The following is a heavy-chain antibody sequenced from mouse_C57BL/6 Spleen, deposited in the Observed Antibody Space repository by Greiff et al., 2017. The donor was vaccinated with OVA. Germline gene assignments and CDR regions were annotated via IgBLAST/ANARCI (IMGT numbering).Heavy chain of an antibody. V-gene: IGHV14-1*01. CDR2: IDPEDGDT. CDR1: GFNIKDYY. D-gene: IGHD2-1*01. J-gene: IGHJ4*01. Sequence: VQLQQSGAELVRPGASVKLSCTASGFNIKDYYMHWVKQRPEQGLEWIGRIDPEDGDTEYAPKFQGKATMTADTSSNTAYLQLSSLTSEDTAVYYCTTGGNYDYYAMDYWGQGTSVTVSP. CDR3: TTGGNYDYYAMDY.